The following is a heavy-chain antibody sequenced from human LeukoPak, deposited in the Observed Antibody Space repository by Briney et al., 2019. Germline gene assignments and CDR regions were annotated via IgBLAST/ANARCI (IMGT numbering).Heavy chain of an antibody. D-gene: IGHD3-22*01. Sequence: GGSLRLSCAASGFTFSSYGMHWVRQAPGKGLEWVAFIRYDGSNKYYPDTVKGRFTISRDNSKNTLYLQMNSLRAEDTAVYYCAKDPTDSSGYWGQGTLVTVSS. J-gene: IGHJ4*02. CDR1: GFTFSSYG. CDR3: AKDPTDSSGY. V-gene: IGHV3-30*02. CDR2: IRYDGSNK.